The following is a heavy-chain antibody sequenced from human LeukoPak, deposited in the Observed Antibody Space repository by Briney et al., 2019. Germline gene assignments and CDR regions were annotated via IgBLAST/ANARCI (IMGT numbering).Heavy chain of an antibody. CDR1: GYTFTSYD. J-gene: IGHJ4*02. V-gene: IGHV1-8*01. CDR3: ARLTADCSGGSCYFYFDY. D-gene: IGHD2-15*01. Sequence: ASVKVSCKASGYTFTSYDINWVRQATGQGLEWMGWMNPNSGNTGYAQKFQGRVTMTRNTSISTAYMELSSLRSEDTAVYYRARLTADCSGGSCYFYFDYWGQGTLVTVSS. CDR2: MNPNSGNT.